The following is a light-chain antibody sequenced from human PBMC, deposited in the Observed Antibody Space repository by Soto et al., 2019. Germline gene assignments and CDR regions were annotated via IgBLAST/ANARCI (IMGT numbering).Light chain of an antibody. CDR2: AAS. CDR1: QGIRNF. Sequence: DIQMTQSPTSLSASVGDRVTITCRASQGIRNFVAWYQQKPGKAPKLLIYAASTLQSGVPSRFSGSGIGTDFTLTINGREPEDVSTYSCQKYSSVPVFGPGTKVEIK. CDR3: QKYSSVPV. V-gene: IGKV1-27*01. J-gene: IGKJ3*01.